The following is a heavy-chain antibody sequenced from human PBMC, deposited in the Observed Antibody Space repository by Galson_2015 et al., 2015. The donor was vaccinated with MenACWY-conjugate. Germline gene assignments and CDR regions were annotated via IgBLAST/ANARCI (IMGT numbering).Heavy chain of an antibody. CDR2: TYYRSKWYY. CDR3: ARGPPPYCSGDGCTQYPLDY. CDR1: GDSVSSDSAA. V-gene: IGHV6-1*01. D-gene: IGHD2-15*01. Sequence: CAISGDSVSSDSAAWNWIRQSPSRGLEWLGRTYYRSKWYYDYALSVKSRLIINPDTSKNQFSLKLSSVTAADTAVYYCARGPPPYCSGDGCTQYPLDYWGQGTLVTVSS. J-gene: IGHJ4*02.